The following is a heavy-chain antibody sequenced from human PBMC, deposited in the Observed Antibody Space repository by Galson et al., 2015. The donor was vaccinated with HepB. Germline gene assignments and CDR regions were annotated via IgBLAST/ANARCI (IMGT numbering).Heavy chain of an antibody. J-gene: IGHJ6*02. CDR1: GFTFSSYW. CDR2: IKEDGSES. V-gene: IGHV3-7*01. CDR3: AGEELSARWKSYGIYYYFYYMDV. D-gene: IGHD3-16*01. Sequence: SLRLSCASSGFTFSSYWMTWVRQAPGRGLEWVANIKEDGSESFYVDSVEGRFAISRDNAKSSLYLQMNNLRADDTAVYYCAGEELSARWKSYGIYYYFYYMDVWGQGITVTVSS.